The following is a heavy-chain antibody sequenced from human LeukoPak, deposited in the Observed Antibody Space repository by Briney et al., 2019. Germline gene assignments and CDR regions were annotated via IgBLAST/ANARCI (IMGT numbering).Heavy chain of an antibody. V-gene: IGHV3-43D*03. Sequence: GGSLRLSCAASGFTFDDYAMHWVRQAPGKGLEWVSLISWDGGSTYYADSVKGRFTIYRDNSKNSLYLQMNSLRAEDTALYYCAKGGGSYSGAGDYWGQGTLVTVSS. D-gene: IGHD1-26*01. CDR3: AKGGGSYSGAGDY. CDR1: GFTFDDYA. J-gene: IGHJ4*02. CDR2: ISWDGGST.